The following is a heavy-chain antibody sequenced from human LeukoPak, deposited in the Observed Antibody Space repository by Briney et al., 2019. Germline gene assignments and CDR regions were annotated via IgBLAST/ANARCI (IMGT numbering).Heavy chain of an antibody. D-gene: IGHD3-10*02. CDR3: AELGITMIGGV. V-gene: IGHV3-30*18. Sequence: GGSLRLSCAASGFTFSNYGMHWVRQAPGKGLEWVAVISYDGGHKYYADSVKGRFTISRDNSKNTLYLQMNSLRAEDTAVYYCAELGITMIGGVWGKGTTVTISS. CDR1: GFTFSNYG. J-gene: IGHJ6*04. CDR2: ISYDGGHK.